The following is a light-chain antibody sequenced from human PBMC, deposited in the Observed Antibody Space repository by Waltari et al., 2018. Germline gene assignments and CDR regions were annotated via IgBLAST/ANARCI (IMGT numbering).Light chain of an antibody. CDR3: TSQALDGVIL. Sequence: QSALTQPASVSGSPGQSITISCTGIGSAIDDSDFVSWYQHQPGKAPRVIIYDVTNRRSGISHRFSASKSAHTASRTISGLQPEDEGDYYCTSQALDGVILFGGGTQVTV. CDR2: DVT. V-gene: IGLV2-14*03. J-gene: IGLJ3*02. CDR1: GSAIDDSDF.